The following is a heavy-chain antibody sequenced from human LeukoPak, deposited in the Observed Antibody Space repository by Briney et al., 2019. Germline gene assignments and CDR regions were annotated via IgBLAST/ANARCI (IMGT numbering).Heavy chain of an antibody. CDR2: INPNSGGT. J-gene: IGHJ5*02. Sequence: RASVKVSCKASGYTFTGYYMHWVRQAPGQGLEWMGWINPNSGGTNYAQKFQGRVTMTRDTSISTAYMELSRLRSDDTAVYYCARGGGWGSAPRFDPWGQGTLVTVSS. CDR1: GYTFTGYY. D-gene: IGHD7-27*01. V-gene: IGHV1-2*02. CDR3: ARGGGWGSAPRFDP.